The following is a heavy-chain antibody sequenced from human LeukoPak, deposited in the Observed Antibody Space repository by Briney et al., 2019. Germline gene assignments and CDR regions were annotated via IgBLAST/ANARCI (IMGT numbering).Heavy chain of an antibody. J-gene: IGHJ4*02. CDR1: GFTFSSYE. CDR2: ISSSGSTI. V-gene: IGHV3-48*03. D-gene: IGHD3-22*01. Sequence: GGSLRLSCAASGFTFSSYEMNWVRQAPGKGLEWVSYISSSGSTIYYADSVKGRFTISRDNAKNSLYLQMNSLRAEDTAVYYCAGSYYYDSSGYYHYSLWGQGTLVTVSS. CDR3: AGSYYYDSSGYYHYSL.